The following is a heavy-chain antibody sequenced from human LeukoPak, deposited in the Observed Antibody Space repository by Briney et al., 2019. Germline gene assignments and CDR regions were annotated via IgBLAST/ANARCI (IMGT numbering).Heavy chain of an antibody. V-gene: IGHV3-20*04. D-gene: IGHD4-17*01. CDR3: ARDPYGDSYFDY. J-gene: IGHJ4*02. Sequence: GGSLRLSCAASGFTFDDYGMNWVRLPPGKGLEWVSGINRNGGSTAYADSVKGRFTISRDNAENSLYLQMNSLRAEDTALYYCARDPYGDSYFDYWGQGTLVTVSS. CDR2: INRNGGST. CDR1: GFTFDDYG.